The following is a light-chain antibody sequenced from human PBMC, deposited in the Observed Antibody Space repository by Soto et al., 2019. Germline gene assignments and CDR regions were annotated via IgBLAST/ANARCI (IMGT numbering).Light chain of an antibody. CDR1: QGISSY. CDR2: AAS. V-gene: IGKV1-39*01. CDR3: QLPASHLIT. Sequence: VTRAPYSLSASVGDRVTITCRVSQGISSYLNWYRQKPGTAPKLLIYAASTLQSGVPSRFSGSGSGTDFTLIISSLQPEDLATHYCQLPASHLITFAQGTRLEIK. J-gene: IGKJ5*01.